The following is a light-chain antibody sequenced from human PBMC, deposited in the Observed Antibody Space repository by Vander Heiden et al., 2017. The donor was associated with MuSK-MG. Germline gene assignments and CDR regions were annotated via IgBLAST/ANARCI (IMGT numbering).Light chain of an antibody. CDR1: SSNIGAGYD. J-gene: IGLJ1*01. CDR2: VNS. CDR3: QSYDSSLSGYV. Sequence: QSALPQPPSVAVAPGHRATISCSWSSSNIGAGYDVHWYQQHPGTAPKLLIYVNSNRPAGGPDRFSGSKSGTSASLAITGLQAEDEADYYCQSYDSSLSGYVFGTGTKVTVL. V-gene: IGLV1-40*01.